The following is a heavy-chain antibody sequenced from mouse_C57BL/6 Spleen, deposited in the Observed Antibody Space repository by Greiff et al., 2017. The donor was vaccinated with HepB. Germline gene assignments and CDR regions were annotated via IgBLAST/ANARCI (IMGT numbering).Heavy chain of an antibody. CDR3: ARAGTTDGGFAY. J-gene: IGHJ3*01. D-gene: IGHD2-12*01. CDR2: ISDGGSYT. CDR1: GFTFSSYA. Sequence: EVHLVESGGGLVKPGGSLKLSCAASGFTFSSYAMSWVRQTPEKRLEWVATISDGGSYTYYPDNVKGRFTISRDNAKNNLYLQMSHLKSEDTAMYYCARAGTTDGGFAYWGQGTLVTVSA. V-gene: IGHV5-4*01.